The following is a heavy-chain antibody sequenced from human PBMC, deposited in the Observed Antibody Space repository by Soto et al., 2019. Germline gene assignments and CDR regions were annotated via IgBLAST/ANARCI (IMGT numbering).Heavy chain of an antibody. J-gene: IGHJ4*02. D-gene: IGHD2-15*01. V-gene: IGHV3-73*02. CDR1: GFTFSASA. CDR3: ARLDCSGGSCYPYYFEH. CDR2: IRSNGRT. Sequence: EVQLVESGGGLVQPGGSLELSCAASGFTFSASAMHWVRQASGKGLEWVGRIRSNGRTAYAASMQGRFTISRDDSKKTAYLQLNRLKNDDTAVYYCARLDCSGGSCYPYYFEHWGQGALVTVSA.